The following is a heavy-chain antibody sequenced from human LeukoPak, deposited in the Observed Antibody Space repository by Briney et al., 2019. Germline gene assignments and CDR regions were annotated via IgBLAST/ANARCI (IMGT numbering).Heavy chain of an antibody. Sequence: ASVKVSCKASGYTFTSYAMHWVRQAPGQRLEWMGWINAGNGNTKYSQTFQGRVTITRDTSASTAYMELSSLRSEDTAVYYCARGGWDTFFDYWGQGTLVTISS. CDR2: INAGNGNT. D-gene: IGHD6-19*01. CDR1: GYTFTSYA. V-gene: IGHV1-3*01. CDR3: ARGGWDTFFDY. J-gene: IGHJ4*02.